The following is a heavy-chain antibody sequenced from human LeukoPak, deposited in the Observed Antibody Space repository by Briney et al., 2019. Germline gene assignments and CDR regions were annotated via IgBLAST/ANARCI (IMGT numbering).Heavy chain of an antibody. CDR3: ARDQSRIVGYCSSTSCYGYYYYMDV. CDR1: GYTFTGYY. Sequence: ASVKVSCKASGYTFTGYYMHWVRQAPGQGLEWMGWISPNSGGTNYAQKFQGRVTMTRDTSISTAYMELSRLRSDDTAVYYCARDQSRIVGYCSSTSCYGYYYYMDVWGKGTTVTVSS. CDR2: ISPNSGGT. J-gene: IGHJ6*03. V-gene: IGHV1-2*02. D-gene: IGHD2-2*01.